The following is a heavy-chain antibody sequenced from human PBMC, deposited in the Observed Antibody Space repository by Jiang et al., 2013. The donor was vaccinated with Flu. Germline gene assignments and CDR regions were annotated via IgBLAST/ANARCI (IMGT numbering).Heavy chain of an antibody. J-gene: IGHJ3*02. CDR3: AREAQSNTYYYDSSGYRDAFDI. D-gene: IGHD3-22*01. CDR1: GGSISSYY. Sequence: GPGLVKPSETLSLTCTVSGGSISSYYWSWIRQPPGKGLEWIGYIYYSGSTNYNPSLKSRVTISVDTSKNQFSLKLSSVTAADTAVYYCAREAQSNTYYYDSSGYRDAFDIWGQGTMVTISS. V-gene: IGHV4-59*01. CDR2: IYYSGST.